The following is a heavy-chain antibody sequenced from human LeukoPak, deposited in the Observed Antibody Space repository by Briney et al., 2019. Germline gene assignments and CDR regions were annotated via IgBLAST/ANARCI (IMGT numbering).Heavy chain of an antibody. CDR2: FSGNDKTT. J-gene: IGHJ6*03. CDR1: GFTFSSYA. CDR3: ATLWIGDLYYYYMDV. V-gene: IGHV3-23*01. Sequence: GGSLRLSRTASGFTFSSYAMAWVRQAPGKGLEWVSSFSGNDKTTYYAASVEGRFTISRDNSKNTLYLQINSLRAEDTAVYYCATLWIGDLYYYYMDVWGKGTTVTVSS. D-gene: IGHD3-10*01.